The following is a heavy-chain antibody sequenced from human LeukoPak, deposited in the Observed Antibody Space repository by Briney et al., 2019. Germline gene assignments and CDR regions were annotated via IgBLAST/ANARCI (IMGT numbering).Heavy chain of an antibody. Sequence: SETLSLTCSVSGGSISSYYWSWIRQPPGKGLEWIGYIYYSGSTNYNPSLKSRVTISVDTSKNQFSLKLGSVTAADTAVYYCARDARANWGTDYYYGMDVWGQGTTVTVSS. CDR2: IYYSGST. CDR3: ARDARANWGTDYYYGMDV. V-gene: IGHV4-59*01. J-gene: IGHJ6*02. D-gene: IGHD7-27*01. CDR1: GGSISSYY.